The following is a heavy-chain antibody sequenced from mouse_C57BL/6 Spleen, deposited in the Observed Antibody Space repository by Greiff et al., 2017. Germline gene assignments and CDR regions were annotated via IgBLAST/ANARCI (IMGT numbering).Heavy chain of an antibody. CDR3: GRDEYDTYWYFDV. J-gene: IGHJ1*03. CDR2: IHPNSGST. CDR1: GYTFTSYW. D-gene: IGHD2-4*01. V-gene: IGHV1-64*01. Sequence: QVQLQQPGAELVKPGASVKLSCKASGYTFTSYWMHWVKQRPGQGLEWIGMIHPNSGSTNYNEKFKSKATLTVDKSSSTAYMQLSSLTSEDSAVYYWGRDEYDTYWYFDVWGTGTTVTVSS.